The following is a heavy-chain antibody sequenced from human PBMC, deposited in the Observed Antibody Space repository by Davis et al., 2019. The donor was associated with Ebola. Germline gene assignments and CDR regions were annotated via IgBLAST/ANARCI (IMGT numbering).Heavy chain of an antibody. V-gene: IGHV1-18*04. CDR2: ISASNGNT. CDR3: ARAPPGSNWNYGGNRFDP. J-gene: IGHJ5*02. Sequence: ASVKVSCKTSGYTFANHGVTWVRQAPGQGLEWMGWISASNGNTEYAPKFQGRVTMTTDTSASTAYMELSSLRSEDTAVYYCARAPPGSNWNYGGNRFDPWGQGTLVTVSS. D-gene: IGHD1-7*01. CDR1: GYTFANHG.